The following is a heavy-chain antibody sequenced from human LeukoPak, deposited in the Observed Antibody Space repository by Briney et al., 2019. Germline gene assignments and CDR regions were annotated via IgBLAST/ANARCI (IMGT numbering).Heavy chain of an antibody. CDR3: AREGRGDY. CDR2: MSYDGSNR. V-gene: IGHV3-30-3*01. D-gene: IGHD1-26*01. Sequence: PWGALRLSCAASGFSFSSYTMHWVRQAPGKGLEWVAVMSYDGSNRYYADSVKGRFTISRDNSKNTLYLQMNSLRAEDTAVYYCAREGRGDYWGQGTLVTVSS. J-gene: IGHJ4*02. CDR1: GFSFSSYT.